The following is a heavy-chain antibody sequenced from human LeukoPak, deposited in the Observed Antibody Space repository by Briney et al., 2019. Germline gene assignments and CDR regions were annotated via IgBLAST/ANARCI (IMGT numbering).Heavy chain of an antibody. Sequence: ASVKVSCKASGYSFSDFPVHWMRQAPGQGLEWMGRIDSNRGGTSYAQNFQGRVTMTRDTSISTAYMEVSGLTSDDTAVYYCARGGSGSGYLYYFDYWGQGTLVSVSS. CDR3: ARGGSGSGYLYYFDY. CDR2: IDSNRGGT. D-gene: IGHD3-10*01. CDR1: GYSFSDFP. V-gene: IGHV1-2*06. J-gene: IGHJ4*02.